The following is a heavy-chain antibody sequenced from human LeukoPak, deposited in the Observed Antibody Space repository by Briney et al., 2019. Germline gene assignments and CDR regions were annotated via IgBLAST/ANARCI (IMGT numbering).Heavy chain of an antibody. CDR3: AATYYYDSSGYAERAFDI. CDR2: IYYSGST. D-gene: IGHD3-22*01. J-gene: IGHJ3*02. Sequence: PSETLSLTCTVSGGSISSSSYYWGWIRQPPGKGLEWIGSIYYSGSTYYNPSLKSRVTISVDTSKNQFSLKLSSVTAADTAVYYCAATYYYDSSGYAERAFDIWGQGTMVTVSS. CDR1: GGSISSSSYY. V-gene: IGHV4-39*07.